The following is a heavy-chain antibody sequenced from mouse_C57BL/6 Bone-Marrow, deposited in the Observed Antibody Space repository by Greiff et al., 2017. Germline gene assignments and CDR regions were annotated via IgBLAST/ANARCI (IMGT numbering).Heavy chain of an antibody. D-gene: IGHD1-1*01. V-gene: IGHV1-64*01. CDR1: AYTFTSYW. Sequence: QVQLQQSGAELVKPGASVKLSCKASAYTFTSYWMHWVKQRPGQGLEWIGMIHPNSGSTNYNEKFKSKATLTVDKSSSTAYMQLSSLTSEDSAVYYCAREGYYYGSSFFDYWGQGTTLTVSS. CDR3: AREGYYYGSSFFDY. J-gene: IGHJ2*01. CDR2: IHPNSGST.